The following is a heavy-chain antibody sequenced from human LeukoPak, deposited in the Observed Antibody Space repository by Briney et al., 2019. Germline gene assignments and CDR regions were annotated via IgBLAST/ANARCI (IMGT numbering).Heavy chain of an antibody. V-gene: IGHV1-18*01. CDR2: ISGYNGNT. CDR1: GYTFANYG. CDR3: GRQVDTTMALPDY. D-gene: IGHD5-18*01. Sequence: ASVKVSCKASGYTFANYGISWVRQAPGLGIEWMGWISGYNGNTNYAQKFQGRVTMTTDASTSTAFMELRSLRSDDTAVYYCGRQVDTTMALPDYWGQGTLVTVSS. J-gene: IGHJ4*02.